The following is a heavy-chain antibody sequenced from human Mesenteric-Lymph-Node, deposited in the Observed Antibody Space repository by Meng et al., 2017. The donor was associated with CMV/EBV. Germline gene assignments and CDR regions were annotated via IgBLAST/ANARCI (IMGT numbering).Heavy chain of an antibody. CDR2: IRSSGSNT. Sequence: GESLKISCAASGFTFNNYEMSWVRQAPGKGLEWVSYIRSSGSNTYYADSVKGRFTISRDNSKNTLYLQMNSLRAEDTAVYYCARENPGLDSWGQGALVTVSS. J-gene: IGHJ5*01. V-gene: IGHV3-48*03. CDR1: GFTFNNYE. CDR3: ARENPGLDS.